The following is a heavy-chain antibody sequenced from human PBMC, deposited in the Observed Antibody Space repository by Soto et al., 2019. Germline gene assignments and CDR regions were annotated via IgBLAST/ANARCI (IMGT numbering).Heavy chain of an antibody. V-gene: IGHV3-30*03. D-gene: IGHD2-15*01. CDR2: ISNDGNNK. CDR3: ATGTSEGSGGDSPCDNHHGWEG. J-gene: IGHJ6*01. Sequence: PGGSLRLSCATSGFTLRSYGMHWVRQAPGKGLEWLAVISNDGNNKFFADSVKGRLTLSRDNARNTLYLQINSLRAEDTAVYFCATGTSEGSGGDSPCDNHHGWEGWG. CDR1: GFTLRSYG.